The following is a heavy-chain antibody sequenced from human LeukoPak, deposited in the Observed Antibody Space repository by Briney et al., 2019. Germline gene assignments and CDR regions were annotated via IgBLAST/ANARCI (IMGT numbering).Heavy chain of an antibody. D-gene: IGHD5/OR15-5a*01. CDR2: IIPIFGTA. CDR1: GYTFTGYY. J-gene: IGHJ6*03. CDR3: ARGVSTRNYYYYMDV. Sequence: GASVKVSCKASGYTFTGYYMHWVRQAPGQGLEWMGGIIPIFGTANYAQKFQGRVTITADESTSTAYMELSSLRSEDTAVYYCARGVSTRNYYYYMDVWGKGTTVTISS. V-gene: IGHV1-69*13.